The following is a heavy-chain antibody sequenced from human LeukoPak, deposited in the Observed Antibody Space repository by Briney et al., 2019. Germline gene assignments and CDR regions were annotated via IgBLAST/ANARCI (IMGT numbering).Heavy chain of an antibody. CDR1: GFTFSGYD. Sequence: GGSLRLSCAASGFTFSGYDMHWVRHATGKRLEWVSGITPAGDTYYPGSVEGRFTISRENAKNSLYLQMNSLRAEDTAVYYRARELLTSGFWYFDLWGRGTLVTVSS. CDR2: ITPAGDT. J-gene: IGHJ2*01. D-gene: IGHD3-22*01. CDR3: ARELLTSGFWYFDL. V-gene: IGHV3-13*01.